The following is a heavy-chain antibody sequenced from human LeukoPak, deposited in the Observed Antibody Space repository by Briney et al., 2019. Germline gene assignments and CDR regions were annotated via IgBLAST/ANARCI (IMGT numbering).Heavy chain of an antibody. CDR1: GYSFTSYW. D-gene: IGHD5-18*01. V-gene: IGHV5-51*01. CDR3: ARLDTALAFNYYYGLDV. CDR2: IYPGDSDT. Sequence: GESLKISCKGSGYSFTSYWIAWVRQMPGKGLEWMGIIYPGDSDTRYSPSFQGQVTISADKSISTAYLQWSSLEASDTAMYYCARLDTALAFNYYYGLDVWGQGTTVTVSS. J-gene: IGHJ6*02.